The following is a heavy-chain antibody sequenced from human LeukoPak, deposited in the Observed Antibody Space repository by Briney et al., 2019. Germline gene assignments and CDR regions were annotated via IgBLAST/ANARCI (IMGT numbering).Heavy chain of an antibody. V-gene: IGHV3-48*03. Sequence: GGSLRLSCAASGFTFSNYEVNWVRQAPGKGLEWISYISRSGSTIYYAESVKGRFTISRDNAKNSLYLQMNSLRGEDTAVYYCASNRPVAPSSRDDWGEGTLVTVSS. CDR2: ISRSGSTI. D-gene: IGHD1-14*01. J-gene: IGHJ1*01. CDR1: GFTFSNYE. CDR3: ASNRPVAPSSRDD.